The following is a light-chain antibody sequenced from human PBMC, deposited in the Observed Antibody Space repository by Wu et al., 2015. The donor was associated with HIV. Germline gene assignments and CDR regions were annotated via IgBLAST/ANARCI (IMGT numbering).Light chain of an antibody. J-gene: IGKJ2*03. Sequence: EIVLTQSPATLSLSPGERATLSCRASQSVSSYLAWYQQKPGQAPRLLIYEASNRAAGIPARFSGSGSGTDFTLTISSLEPEDFALYYCQQRSNWPPVYSFGQGTKLEI. CDR2: EAS. V-gene: IGKV3-11*01. CDR1: QSVSSY. CDR3: QQRSNWPPVYS.